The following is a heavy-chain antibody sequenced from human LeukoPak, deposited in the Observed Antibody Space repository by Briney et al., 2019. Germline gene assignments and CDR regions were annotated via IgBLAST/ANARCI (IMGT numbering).Heavy chain of an antibody. D-gene: IGHD6-19*01. CDR2: IKQDGSEK. V-gene: IGHV3-7*03. CDR1: GFTFANYW. J-gene: IGHJ6*03. Sequence: GSLRLSCAASGFTFANYWMSWVRQAPGKGLEWVANIKQDGSEKYSVDSVKGRFTISRDNAKNSLYLQMNSLRAEDTAVYYCARGTSSSGWYPPSSWYYMDVWGKGTTVTVSS. CDR3: ARGTSSSGWYPPSSWYYMDV.